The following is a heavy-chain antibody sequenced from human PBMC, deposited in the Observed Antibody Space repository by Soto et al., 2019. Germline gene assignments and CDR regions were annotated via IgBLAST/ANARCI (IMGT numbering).Heavy chain of an antibody. CDR2: IYYSGST. D-gene: IGHD3-22*01. Sequence: PSETLSLTCTVSGGSISSYYWSWIQQPPGKGLEWIGYIYYSGSTNYNPSLKSRVTISVDTSKNQFSLKLSSVTAADTAVYYCARSIVVVSNWFDPWGQGTLVTVSS. J-gene: IGHJ5*02. CDR1: GGSISSYY. V-gene: IGHV4-59*08. CDR3: ARSIVVVSNWFDP.